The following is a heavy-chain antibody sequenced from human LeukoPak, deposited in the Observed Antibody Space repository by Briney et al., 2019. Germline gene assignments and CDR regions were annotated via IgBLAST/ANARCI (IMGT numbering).Heavy chain of an antibody. V-gene: IGHV1-46*03. Sequence: ASVKVSCKASGYTFASYYIHWVRQAPGQGLEWLGIINSGGGSTNYAQSFQGRVTLTRDTSTNTVYMELSSLRSEDTAVYYCARVYYRTSTSCYGPQYYFDFWGQGTLVTVSS. CDR3: ARVYYRTSTSCYGPQYYFDF. D-gene: IGHD2-2*01. CDR2: INSGGGST. J-gene: IGHJ4*02. CDR1: GYTFASYY.